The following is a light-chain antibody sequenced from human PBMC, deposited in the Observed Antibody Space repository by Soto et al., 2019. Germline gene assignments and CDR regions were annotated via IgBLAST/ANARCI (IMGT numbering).Light chain of an antibody. CDR2: VAS. CDR3: QQLNSYPLT. Sequence: IQLTQSPSSLSASVVDRVTITCRATQGISSYLAWYQQKPGKAPELLIYVASTLQSGVPSRFSGSGSGTDFTLTISSLQPEDFATYYCQQLNSYPLTFGGGTKVDI. J-gene: IGKJ4*01. V-gene: IGKV1-9*01. CDR1: QGISSY.